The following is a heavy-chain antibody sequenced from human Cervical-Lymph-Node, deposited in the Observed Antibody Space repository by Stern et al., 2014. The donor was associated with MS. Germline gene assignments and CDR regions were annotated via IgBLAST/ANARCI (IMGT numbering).Heavy chain of an antibody. D-gene: IGHD3-10*01. V-gene: IGHV1-69*06. CDR2: ILPSVGTT. CDR3: ATGAGDNWFDP. CDR1: GG. J-gene: IGHJ5*02. Sequence: VQLVESGADVKKPGSSVRVSCKASGGISWLRQAPGQGLEWMGGILPSVGTTHYAQRFQGRLTITADTSANTTYMELSSLRSEDTAVYYCATGAGDNWFDPWGQGTLVSVSS.